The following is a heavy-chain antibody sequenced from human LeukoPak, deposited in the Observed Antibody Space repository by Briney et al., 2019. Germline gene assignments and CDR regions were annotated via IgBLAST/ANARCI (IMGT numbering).Heavy chain of an antibody. J-gene: IGHJ3*02. CDR3: ARAGSVWGSYRHDAFDI. V-gene: IGHV1-2*02. Sequence: ASVMVSCKASGYTFSGYYMHWVRQAPGQGLEWMAWINPNTGDTNYPQKFQGRVTMTRDTSIRTVYMELTRLTSDDTAVYYCARAGSVWGSYRHDAFDIWGQGTMVTVSS. CDR2: INPNTGDT. CDR1: GYTFSGYY. D-gene: IGHD3-16*02.